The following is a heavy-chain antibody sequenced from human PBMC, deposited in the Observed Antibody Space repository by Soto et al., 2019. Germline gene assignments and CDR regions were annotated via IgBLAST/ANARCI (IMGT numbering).Heavy chain of an antibody. CDR2: IIPIFGTA. Sequence: GASVKVSCKASGGTFSSYAISWVRQAPGQGLEWMGGIIPIFGTANYAQKFQGRVTITADESTSTAYMELSSLRSEDTAVYYCARQGNYYDSSGPRNFPGWYPYYGMDVWGQGTTVTVSS. V-gene: IGHV1-69*13. D-gene: IGHD3-22*01. CDR3: ARQGNYYDSSGPRNFPGWYPYYGMDV. CDR1: GGTFSSYA. J-gene: IGHJ6*02.